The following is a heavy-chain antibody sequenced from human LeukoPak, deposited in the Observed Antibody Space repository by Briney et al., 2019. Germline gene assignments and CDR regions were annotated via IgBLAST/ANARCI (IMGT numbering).Heavy chain of an antibody. J-gene: IGHJ4*02. CDR3: ARHDIAYCNSCFDY. Sequence: PSETLSLTCTVSGGSISSYYWSWIRQPPGKGLEWIGYIYYSGSTNYNLSLMSRVTISVDTSKNHFSLKLSSVTAADTAVYYCARHDIAYCNSCFDYWGQGTLVTVSS. V-gene: IGHV4-59*08. CDR1: GGSISSYY. D-gene: IGHD4-11*01. CDR2: IYYSGST.